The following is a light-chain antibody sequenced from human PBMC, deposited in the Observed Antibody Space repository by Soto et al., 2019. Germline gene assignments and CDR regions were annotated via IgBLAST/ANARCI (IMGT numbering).Light chain of an antibody. CDR2: RVT. CDR1: SSDVGGYNY. J-gene: IGLJ2*01. V-gene: IGLV2-8*01. CDR3: CAYAGDNTVI. Sequence: QSVLTQPPSASGSPGQSVTISCTGTSSDVGGYNYVSWYQQHPGKAPKLLMFRVTERPSGVPDRFSGSKSGNTASLTVSGLQAEDEADYYCCAYAGDNTVIFGGGTMLTVL.